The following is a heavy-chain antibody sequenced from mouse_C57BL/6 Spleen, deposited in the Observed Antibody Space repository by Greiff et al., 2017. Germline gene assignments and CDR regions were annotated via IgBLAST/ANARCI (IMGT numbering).Heavy chain of an antibody. J-gene: IGHJ2*01. Sequence: VQLQQPGAELVMPGASVKLSCKASGYTFTSYWMHWVKQRPGQGLEWIGEIDPSDSYTNYNQKFKGKSTLTVDKSSSTAYMQLSSLTSEDSAVYYCARGATVVDYWGQCTTLTVSS. CDR2: IDPSDSYT. V-gene: IGHV1-69*01. CDR1: GYTFTSYW. D-gene: IGHD1-1*01. CDR3: ARGATVVDY.